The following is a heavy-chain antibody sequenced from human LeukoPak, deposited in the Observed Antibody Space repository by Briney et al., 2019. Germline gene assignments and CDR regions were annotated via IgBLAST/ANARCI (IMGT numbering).Heavy chain of an antibody. CDR3: AADPTARVYYYYGMDV. CDR1: GFTFTSSA. Sequence: ASVKVSCKASGFTFTSSAVQWVRQARGQRLEWIGWIVVGSGNTNYAQKSQERVTITRDMSTSTAYMELSSLRSEDTAVYYCAADPTARVYYYYGMDVWGKGTTVTVSS. V-gene: IGHV1-58*01. J-gene: IGHJ6*04. D-gene: IGHD4-17*01. CDR2: IVVGSGNT.